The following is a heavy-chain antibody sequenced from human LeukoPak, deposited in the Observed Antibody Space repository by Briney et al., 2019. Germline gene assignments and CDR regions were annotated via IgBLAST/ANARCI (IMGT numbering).Heavy chain of an antibody. Sequence: ASVKVSCKASGGTFSSYAISWVRQAPGQGLEWMGRIIPILGIANYAQKFQGRVTITADKSTRTAYMELSSLRSEDTAVYYCARSGSPKNYYYYYMDVWGKGTTVTVYS. CDR2: IIPILGIA. J-gene: IGHJ6*03. V-gene: IGHV1-69*04. D-gene: IGHD1-26*01. CDR1: GGTFSSYA. CDR3: ARSGSPKNYYYYYMDV.